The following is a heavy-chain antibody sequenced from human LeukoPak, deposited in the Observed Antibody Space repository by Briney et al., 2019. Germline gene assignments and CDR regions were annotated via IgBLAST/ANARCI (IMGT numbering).Heavy chain of an antibody. CDR3: ARDTFQPGLIDS. V-gene: IGHV3-21*05. CDR2: INDGSSDI. Sequence: GGSLRLSCAASGFTFSLYAMNWVRQAPGKGLEWISYINDGSSDIQYAGSVRGRFTISRDDARKTLYLQLSSLRVEDAAVYYCARDTFQPGLIDSWGQGTLVTVSS. CDR1: GFTFSLYA. D-gene: IGHD2-2*01. J-gene: IGHJ4*02.